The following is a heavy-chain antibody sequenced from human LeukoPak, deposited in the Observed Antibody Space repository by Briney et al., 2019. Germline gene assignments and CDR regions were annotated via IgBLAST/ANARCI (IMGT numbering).Heavy chain of an antibody. Sequence: SGTLSLTCTVSGGSISSYYWSWIRQPPGKGLEWIGYMYYSGSTNYNPSLKSRVTISVDTSKNQFSLKLSSVTAADTAVYYCARHTVPAAMQPFDYWGQGTLVTVSS. CDR1: GGSISSYY. V-gene: IGHV4-59*08. CDR3: ARHTVPAAMQPFDY. J-gene: IGHJ4*02. D-gene: IGHD2-2*01. CDR2: MYYSGST.